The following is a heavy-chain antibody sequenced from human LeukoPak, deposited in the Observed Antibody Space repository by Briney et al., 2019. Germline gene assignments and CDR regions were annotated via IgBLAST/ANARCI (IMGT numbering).Heavy chain of an antibody. V-gene: IGHV4-30-4*08. J-gene: IGHJ6*03. D-gene: IGHD3-22*01. CDR2: IYYSGST. CDR1: GGSISSGDYY. CDR3: ARVDDSSGYPYYYYYMDV. Sequence: SQTLSLTCTVSGGSISSGDYYWSWIRQPPGKGLGCFGYIYYSGSTYYTPSVKSRVTISVDTSKNQFSLKLSSVTAADTAVYYCARVDDSSGYPYYYYYMDVWGKGTTVTVSS.